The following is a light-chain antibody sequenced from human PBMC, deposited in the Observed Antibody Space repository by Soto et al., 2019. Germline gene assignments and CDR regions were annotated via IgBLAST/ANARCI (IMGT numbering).Light chain of an antibody. J-gene: IGLJ7*01. CDR2: DVT. CDR1: SSDVGGYNY. CDR3: SSYTNSRTII. Sequence: QSALTQPASVSGSPGQSITISCTGTSSDVGGYNYVSWYQQHPGKAPKLMVYDVTKRPSGVSYRFSGSKSGNTASLTISRLQAEDEADYYCSSYTNSRTIIFGGGTQLTVL. V-gene: IGLV2-14*01.